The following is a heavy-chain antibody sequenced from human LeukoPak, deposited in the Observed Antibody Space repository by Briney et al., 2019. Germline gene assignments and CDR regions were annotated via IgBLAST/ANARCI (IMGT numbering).Heavy chain of an antibody. Sequence: GGSLSPSCAASGFTFPNHAMSGVRQTPGKGREWVSAISGGGDITYYADSVTGRFTISRDNSKDTLFLQMHSLRPGDTAVYYCVREDTPATANYWGQGTLVTISS. D-gene: IGHD2-21*02. J-gene: IGHJ4*02. CDR3: VREDTPATANY. CDR1: GFTFPNHA. CDR2: ISGGGDIT. V-gene: IGHV3-23*01.